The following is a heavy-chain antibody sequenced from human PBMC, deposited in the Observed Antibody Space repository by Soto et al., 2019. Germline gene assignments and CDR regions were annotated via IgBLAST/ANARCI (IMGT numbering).Heavy chain of an antibody. J-gene: IGHJ3*02. CDR2: IYPGDSDT. CDR3: ARREYYEGAFDI. Sequence: PGESLKISCKGSGYSFTTYWIGWVRLIPGKGLEWMGIIYPGDSDTRYSPSFQGQVTISADKSISTASLQWSSLKASDTTMYYCARREYYEGAFDIWGQGTMVTVSS. V-gene: IGHV5-51*01. CDR1: GYSFTTYW. D-gene: IGHD3-22*01.